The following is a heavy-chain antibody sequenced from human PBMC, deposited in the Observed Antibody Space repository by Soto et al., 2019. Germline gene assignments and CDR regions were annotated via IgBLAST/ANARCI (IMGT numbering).Heavy chain of an antibody. CDR2: IWNDGSNK. V-gene: IGHV3-33*01. Sequence: QVQLVESGGGVVQPGRSLKLSCAASGFIFGRFGMHWVRQPPGKGLERVAVIWNDGSNKLYADSVQGRFTISRDNSKNTLYLEMDSLRAEDTAVYYCARDHERGFGVSVPAGFDYWGQGTLVTVSS. J-gene: IGHJ4*02. CDR1: GFIFGRFG. CDR3: ARDHERGFGVSVPAGFDY. D-gene: IGHD2-8*01.